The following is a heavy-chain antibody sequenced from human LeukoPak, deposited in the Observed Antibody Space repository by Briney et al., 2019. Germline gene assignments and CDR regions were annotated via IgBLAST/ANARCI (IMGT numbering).Heavy chain of an antibody. CDR2: INHSGST. J-gene: IGHJ5*02. D-gene: IGHD1-20*01. Sequence: SETLSLTCAVYGGSFSGYYWSWIRQPPGKGLEWIGEINHSGSTNYNPSLKSRVTISVDTSKNQFSLKLSSVTAADTAVYYCARELSHNWDDVSRGGDWFDPWGQGTLVTVSS. CDR3: ARELSHNWDDVSRGGDWFDP. V-gene: IGHV4-34*01. CDR1: GGSFSGYY.